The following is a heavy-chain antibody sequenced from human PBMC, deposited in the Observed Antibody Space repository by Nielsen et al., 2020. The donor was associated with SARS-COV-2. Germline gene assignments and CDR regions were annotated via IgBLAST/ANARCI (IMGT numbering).Heavy chain of an antibody. J-gene: IGHJ4*02. CDR2: ISFSGSET. CDR3: ARDRYDYVWGSYRYFDY. V-gene: IGHV3-11*05. CDR1: GFTFSDYY. D-gene: IGHD3-16*02. Sequence: GESLKISCAASGFTFSDYYMNWIRQAPGKGLEWVSYISFSGSETDYADSVRGRITIFRDNAKNSVSLQMNSLRAEDTAVYYCARDRYDYVWGSYRYFDYWGQGTLVTVSS.